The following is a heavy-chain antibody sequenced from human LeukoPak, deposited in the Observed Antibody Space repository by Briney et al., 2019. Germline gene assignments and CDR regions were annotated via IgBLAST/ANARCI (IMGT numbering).Heavy chain of an antibody. CDR1: GFTVSSNF. Sequence: PGGSLRLSCAASGFTVSSNFMSWVRQAPGKGLEWVSVIYSGGSTYYADSVKGRFTISRDNSKNTLYLQMNSLRVEDTAVDYCALGLVTDYWGQGTLVTVSS. CDR2: IYSGGST. CDR3: ALGLVTDY. J-gene: IGHJ4*02. V-gene: IGHV3-66*01. D-gene: IGHD3-9*01.